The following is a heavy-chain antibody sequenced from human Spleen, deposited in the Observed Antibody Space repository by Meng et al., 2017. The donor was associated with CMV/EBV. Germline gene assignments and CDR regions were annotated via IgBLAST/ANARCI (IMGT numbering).Heavy chain of an antibody. CDR2: IKSKTDGGTT. CDR3: TTGPPWEWLLLQ. J-gene: IGHJ4*02. CDR1: GFTFSNAW. Sequence: ASGFTFSNAWMRWVRQAPGKGLEWVGRIKSKTDGGTTDYAATVKGRFSISRDDSKNTVFLQMNSLKTEDTAVYYCTTGPPWEWLLLQWGQGTLVTVSS. V-gene: IGHV3-15*01. D-gene: IGHD3-3*01.